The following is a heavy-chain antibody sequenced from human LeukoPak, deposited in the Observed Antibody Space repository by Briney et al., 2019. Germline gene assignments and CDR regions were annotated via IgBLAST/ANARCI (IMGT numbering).Heavy chain of an antibody. V-gene: IGHV4-61*02. Sequence: SETLSLTCTVSGGSISSGSYYWSWIRQPAGKGLEWIGRIYTSGSTNYNPSLKSRVTISVDTSKNQFSLKLSSVTAADTAVYYCAREGPPGDDFWSGYLGDDAFDIWGQGTMVTVSS. CDR1: GGSISSGSYY. CDR3: AREGPPGDDFWSGYLGDDAFDI. J-gene: IGHJ3*02. D-gene: IGHD3-3*01. CDR2: IYTSGST.